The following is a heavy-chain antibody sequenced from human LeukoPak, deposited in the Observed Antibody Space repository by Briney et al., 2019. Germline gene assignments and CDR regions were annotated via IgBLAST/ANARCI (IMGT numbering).Heavy chain of an antibody. CDR3: ARVTAAGGTDDAFDV. Sequence: SETLSLTCAIYGGSFSSYYWSWIRQSPGKGLEWIGEINHSGGTNYNPSLKSRVTISVDTSKNQFSLKVNSVTAADTAVYYCARVTAAGGTDDAFDVWGRGTMVTVSS. V-gene: IGHV4-34*01. J-gene: IGHJ3*01. CDR1: GGSFSSYY. D-gene: IGHD2-21*02. CDR2: INHSGGT.